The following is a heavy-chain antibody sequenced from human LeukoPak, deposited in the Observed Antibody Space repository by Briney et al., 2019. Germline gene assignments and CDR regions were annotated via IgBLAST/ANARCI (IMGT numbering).Heavy chain of an antibody. D-gene: IGHD2-2*01. CDR3: ASLPRGVRYCSSTSCYRDYYGMDV. Sequence: SETLSLTCAVYGGSFSGYYWSWIRQPPGKGLEWIGEINHSGSTNYNPSLKSRVTILVDTSKKQSSLKLSSVTAADTALYYCASLPRGVRYCSSTSCYRDYYGMDVWGQGTTVTVSS. V-gene: IGHV4-34*01. CDR2: INHSGST. CDR1: GGSFSGYY. J-gene: IGHJ6*02.